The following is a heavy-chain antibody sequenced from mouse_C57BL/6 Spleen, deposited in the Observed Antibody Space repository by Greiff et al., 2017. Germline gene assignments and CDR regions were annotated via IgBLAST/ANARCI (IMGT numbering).Heavy chain of an antibody. J-gene: IGHJ3*01. Sequence: DVKLQESGAELVKPGASVKLSCTASGFNIKDYYMHWVKQRTEQGLEWIGRIDPEDGETKDDPKFQGKATITADTSSNTAYLQLSSLTSEDTAVYYCARGGSYYWFADWGQGTLVTVSA. V-gene: IGHV14-2*01. D-gene: IGHD1-1*02. CDR2: IDPEDGET. CDR3: ARGGSYYWFAD. CDR1: GFNIKDYY.